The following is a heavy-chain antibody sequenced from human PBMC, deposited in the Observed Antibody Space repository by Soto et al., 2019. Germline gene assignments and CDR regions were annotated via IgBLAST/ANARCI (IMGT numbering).Heavy chain of an antibody. J-gene: IGHJ6*02. Sequence: EVQLVESGGGLVQPGGSLRLSCAASGFTFSSYWMHWVRQAPGNGLVWVSRINSDGSSTHYADSVKGRFTISRDNARNTLFLQMDTLRAEDTAVYYCTRSGSSPYYYGMDVWGQGTTVTVSS. CDR2: INSDGSST. CDR3: TRSGSSPYYYGMDV. V-gene: IGHV3-74*01. CDR1: GFTFSSYW. D-gene: IGHD6-6*01.